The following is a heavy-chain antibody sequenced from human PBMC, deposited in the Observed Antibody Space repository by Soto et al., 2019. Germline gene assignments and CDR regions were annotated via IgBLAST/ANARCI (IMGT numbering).Heavy chain of an antibody. Sequence: QVQLVQSGAEVRKPGSSVKVSCKASGDTFSFYSINWVRQAPGLGLEWMGRINPILSMSKYAQRFQGRVTMTAHKSTSTAYMELSGLRSEDTAIYYCASSYGSGYRAFDYWGQGALVTVSS. D-gene: IGHD3-10*01. CDR1: GDTFSFYS. V-gene: IGHV1-69*02. CDR3: ASSYGSGYRAFDY. J-gene: IGHJ4*02. CDR2: INPILSMS.